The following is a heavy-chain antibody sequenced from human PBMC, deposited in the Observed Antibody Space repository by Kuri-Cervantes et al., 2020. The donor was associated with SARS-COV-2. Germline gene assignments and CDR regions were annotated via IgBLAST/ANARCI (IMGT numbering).Heavy chain of an antibody. V-gene: IGHV4-38-2*02. Sequence: SETLSLTCTVSGGSISSGYCWGWIRQPPGKGLEWIGSIYHSGSTYYNPSLKSRVTISVDRSKNQFSLKLSSVTAADTAVYYCARAHRGFDYWGQGTLVTVSS. CDR3: ARAHRGFDY. J-gene: IGHJ4*02. CDR1: GGSISSGYC. CDR2: IYHSGST.